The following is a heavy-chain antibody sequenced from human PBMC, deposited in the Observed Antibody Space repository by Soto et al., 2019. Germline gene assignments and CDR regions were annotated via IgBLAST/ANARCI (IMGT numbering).Heavy chain of an antibody. CDR3: AKATYHDILTGYRDLDH. D-gene: IGHD3-9*01. CDR2: ISYDGSNK. J-gene: IGHJ4*02. Sequence: WWSLRLSCSASVFTCSNYGMHWFRQAPGKGLEWVAVISYDGSNKYYADSVKGRFTISRDNSKNTLNLQMNSLRAEDTAVYYCAKATYHDILTGYRDLDHWGQGTLVTVSS. V-gene: IGHV3-30*18. CDR1: VFTCSNYG.